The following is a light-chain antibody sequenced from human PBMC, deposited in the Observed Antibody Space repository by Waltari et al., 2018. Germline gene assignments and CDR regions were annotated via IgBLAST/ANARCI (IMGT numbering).Light chain of an antibody. CDR3: LQRSSWPWT. V-gene: IGKV3-11*01. J-gene: IGKJ1*01. CDR1: QSVSSY. Sequence: EIVLTQSPATLFLSPGDRATLSCRSSQSVSSYLAWYQQKVGQAPRLLIYDASNRATGIPARFSGSGSGTDFTFTISSLEPEDFAVYYCLQRSSWPWTFGQGTKVEIK. CDR2: DAS.